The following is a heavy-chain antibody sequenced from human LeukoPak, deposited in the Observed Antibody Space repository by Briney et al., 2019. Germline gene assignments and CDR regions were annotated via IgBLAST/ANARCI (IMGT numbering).Heavy chain of an antibody. J-gene: IGHJ5*02. CDR1: GGSISSYY. V-gene: IGHV4-59*01. D-gene: IGHD6-13*01. Sequence: SETLSLTCTVSGGSISSYYWSWIRQPPGKGLEWIGYIYYSGSTNYNPSLKSRVTISVDTSKNQFSLKLSSVTAADTAVYYCVRGGSIAAAGIWFDPWGQGTLVTVSS. CDR3: VRGGSIAAAGIWFDP. CDR2: IYYSGST.